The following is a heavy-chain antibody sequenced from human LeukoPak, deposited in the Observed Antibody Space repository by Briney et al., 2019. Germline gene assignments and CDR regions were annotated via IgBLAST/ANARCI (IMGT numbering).Heavy chain of an antibody. V-gene: IGHV3-23*01. Sequence: PGGSLRLSCAASGFTFSSYAMSWVRQAPGKGLEWVSAISGSGGSTYYADSVKGRFTISRDNSKNTLYLQMNSLRAEDTAVYYCAKDLLQIPYYYYGMDVWGQGTTVTVSS. CDR3: AKDLLQIPYYYYGMDV. CDR2: ISGSGGST. CDR1: GFTFSSYA. D-gene: IGHD2-15*01. J-gene: IGHJ6*02.